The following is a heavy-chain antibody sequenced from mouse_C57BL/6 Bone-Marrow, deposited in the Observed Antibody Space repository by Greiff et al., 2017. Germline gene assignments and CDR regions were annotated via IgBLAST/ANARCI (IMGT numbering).Heavy chain of an antibody. Sequence: QVQLKESGAELARPGASVKLSCKASGYTFTSYGISWVKQRTGQGLEWIGEIYPRSGNTYYDEKFKGKATLTADKSSSTAYMELRSLTSEDSAVYFCASLLGRRGYWGQGTTLTVSS. J-gene: IGHJ2*01. V-gene: IGHV1-81*01. CDR1: GYTFTSYG. D-gene: IGHD4-1*01. CDR2: IYPRSGNT. CDR3: ASLLGRRGY.